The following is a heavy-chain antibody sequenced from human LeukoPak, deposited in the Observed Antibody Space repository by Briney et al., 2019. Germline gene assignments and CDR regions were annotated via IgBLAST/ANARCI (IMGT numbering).Heavy chain of an antibody. J-gene: IGHJ6*02. CDR3: AKDLDHPGYYGMDV. CDR1: GFTFSSYG. CDR2: ISYDGSNK. Sequence: GGSLRLSCAASGFTFSSYGMHWVRQAPGKVLEWVAVISYDGSNKYYADSVKGRFTISRDNSKNTLYLQMNSLRAEDTAVYYCAKDLDHPGYYGMDVWGQGTTVTVSS. V-gene: IGHV3-30*18. D-gene: IGHD1-14*01.